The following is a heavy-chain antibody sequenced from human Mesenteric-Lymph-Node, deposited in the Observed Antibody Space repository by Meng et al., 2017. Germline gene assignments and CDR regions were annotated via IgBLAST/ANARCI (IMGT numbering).Heavy chain of an antibody. J-gene: IGHJ4*02. Sequence: GESLKISCAASGFTFSSYWMTWVRQAPGKGLEWVAHIKQDGSEKYYVDSVKGRFTISRDIAENSLYLQMNSLGAEDTAVYYCARVGYNSGIMRFDYWGQGTLVTVSS. CDR1: GFTFSSYW. V-gene: IGHV3-7*01. CDR2: IKQDGSEK. D-gene: IGHD6-19*01. CDR3: ARVGYNSGIMRFDY.